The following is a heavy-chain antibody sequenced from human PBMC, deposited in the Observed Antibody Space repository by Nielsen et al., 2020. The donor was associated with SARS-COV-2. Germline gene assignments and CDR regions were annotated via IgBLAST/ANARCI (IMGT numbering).Heavy chain of an antibody. V-gene: IGHV4-31*03. Sequence: SETLSLTCTVSGGSIGSGGYFWTWIRQQPGKGLEWIGYTYYSGSTYYNPSLKDRSSISPHTSENQFSLNLSSVTAADTAVYYCARGRGIAVAGTGVLTFDPWGRGILVTVSS. D-gene: IGHD6-19*01. CDR1: GGSIGSGGYF. J-gene: IGHJ5*02. CDR2: TYYSGST. CDR3: ARGRGIAVAGTGVLTFDP.